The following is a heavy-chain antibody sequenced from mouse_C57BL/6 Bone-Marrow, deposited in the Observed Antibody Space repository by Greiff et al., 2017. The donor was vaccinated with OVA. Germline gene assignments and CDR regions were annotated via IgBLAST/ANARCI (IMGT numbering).Heavy chain of an antibody. V-gene: IGHV1-82*01. J-gene: IGHJ2*01. D-gene: IGHD1-1*01. Sequence: QVQLQQSGPELVKPGASVKISCKASGYAFSSSWMNWVKQRPGKGLEWIGRIYPGDGDTNYNGKFKGKATLTADKSSSTAYMQLSSLTSEDSAVYFCATTYYFDYWGKGTTLTVSS. CDR2: IYPGDGDT. CDR3: ATTYYFDY. CDR1: GYAFSSSW.